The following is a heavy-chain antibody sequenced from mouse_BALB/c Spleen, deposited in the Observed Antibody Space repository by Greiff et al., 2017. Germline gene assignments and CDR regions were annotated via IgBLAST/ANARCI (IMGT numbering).Heavy chain of an antibody. V-gene: IGHV5-6-5*01. CDR3: AGYYYGSSYYAMDY. D-gene: IGHD1-1*01. Sequence: EVQLVESGGGLVKPGGSLKLSCAASGFTFSSYAMSWVRQTPEKRLEWVASISSGGSTYYPDSVKGRFTISRDNARNILYLQMSSLRSEDTAMYYCAGYYYGSSYYAMDYWGQGTSVTVSS. CDR2: ISSGGST. J-gene: IGHJ4*01. CDR1: GFTFSSYA.